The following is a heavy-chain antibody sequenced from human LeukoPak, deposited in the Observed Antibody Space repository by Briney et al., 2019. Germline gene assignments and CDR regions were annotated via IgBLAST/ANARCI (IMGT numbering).Heavy chain of an antibody. J-gene: IGHJ4*02. V-gene: IGHV3-30-3*01. CDR3: AEEMATTRSSYFDY. Sequence: PGRSLRLSCAASGFTFSSYAMHWVRQAPGKGLEWVAVISYDGSNKYYADSVKGRFTISRDNSKNTLYLQMNSLRAEDTAVYYCAEEMATTRSSYFDYWGQGTLVTVSS. CDR1: GFTFSSYA. CDR2: ISYDGSNK. D-gene: IGHD5-24*01.